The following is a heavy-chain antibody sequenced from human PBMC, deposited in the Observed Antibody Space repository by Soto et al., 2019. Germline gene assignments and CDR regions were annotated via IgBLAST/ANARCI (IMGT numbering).Heavy chain of an antibody. CDR2: IYWDDDK. J-gene: IGHJ6*02. D-gene: IGHD3-10*01. CDR3: AHERDGSGMYYKVYGMDG. V-gene: IGHV2-5*02. CDR1: GFSTSTSEVG. Sequence: QITLKESGPTLVKPTQTPTLTCTFPGFSTSTSEVGVGWIRQPPGKTLEWLALIYWDDDKRYSPPLKSRLTITKDTSKNQEVLTMANMDPSDTATSYWAHERDGSGMYYKVYGMDGWGQGTTVTVSS.